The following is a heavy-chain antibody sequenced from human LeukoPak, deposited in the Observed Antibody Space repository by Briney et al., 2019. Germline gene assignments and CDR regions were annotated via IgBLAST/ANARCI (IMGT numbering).Heavy chain of an antibody. D-gene: IGHD3-22*01. CDR2: ISSSGSTI. Sequence: GGSLRLSCAASGFTFSSYEMNWVRQAPGKGLEGVSYISSSGSTIYYADSVKGRFTISRDNAKNSLYLQMNSLRAEDTAVYYCARWYYYDSSGYYHDYWGQGTLVTVSS. J-gene: IGHJ4*02. CDR3: ARWYYYDSSGYYHDY. V-gene: IGHV3-48*03. CDR1: GFTFSSYE.